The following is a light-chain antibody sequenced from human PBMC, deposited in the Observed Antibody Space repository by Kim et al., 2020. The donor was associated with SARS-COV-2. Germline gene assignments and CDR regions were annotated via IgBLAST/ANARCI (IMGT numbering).Light chain of an antibody. Sequence: SYELTQPPSVSVSPGQTASITCSGDKLGDKYACWYQQKPGQSPVLVIYQDTKRPSGIPERFSCSNSGNTATLTISGTQAMDEADYYCQAWDSSTADVVFG. CDR1: KLGDKY. CDR2: QDT. J-gene: IGLJ2*01. V-gene: IGLV3-1*01. CDR3: QAWDSSTADVV.